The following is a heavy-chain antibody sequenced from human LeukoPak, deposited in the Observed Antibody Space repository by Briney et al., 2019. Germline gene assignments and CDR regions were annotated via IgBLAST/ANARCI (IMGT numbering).Heavy chain of an antibody. CDR2: IFYSGST. CDR1: GGSISSNY. D-gene: IGHD2-15*01. CDR3: ARQGCSGGSCWYFDY. J-gene: IGHJ4*02. V-gene: IGHV4-59*08. Sequence: SETLSPTCTVSGGSISSNYWSWIRQPPGKGLEWIGYIFYSGSTNYNPSLKSRVTISGDTSKNQFSLKLSSVTAADTAMYYCARQGCSGGSCWYFDYWGQGTLVTVSS.